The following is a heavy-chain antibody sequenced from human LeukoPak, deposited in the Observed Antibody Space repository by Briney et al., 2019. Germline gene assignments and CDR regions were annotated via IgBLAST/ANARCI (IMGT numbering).Heavy chain of an antibody. J-gene: IGHJ3*02. CDR2: ISWNSGSI. Sequence: PGRSLRFSCAASGFTFDNYAMHWVRQAPGKGLEWVSGISWNSGSIGYADAVKGRFTIARDNAKNSLYLQMNSLRTEDMALYYCAKDEFVASDFTGAFDIWGQGTMVTVSS. CDR1: GFTFDNYA. V-gene: IGHV3-9*03. D-gene: IGHD2-8*02. CDR3: AKDEFVASDFTGAFDI.